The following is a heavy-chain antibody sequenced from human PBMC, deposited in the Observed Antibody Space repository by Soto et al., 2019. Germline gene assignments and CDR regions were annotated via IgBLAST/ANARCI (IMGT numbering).Heavy chain of an antibody. CDR2: ISGSGGST. Sequence: EVQLLESGGGLVQPGGSLRLSCAASGFTFSSYAMSWVRQAPGKGLEWVSAISGSGGSTYYADSVKGRFTISRDNSMNTLYLQMNSLRSEDTAVYYCASYYDSSDPLGFLCDWGQGTLVTVSS. V-gene: IGHV3-23*01. J-gene: IGHJ4*02. CDR1: GFTFSSYA. CDR3: ASYYDSSDPLGFLCD. D-gene: IGHD3-22*01.